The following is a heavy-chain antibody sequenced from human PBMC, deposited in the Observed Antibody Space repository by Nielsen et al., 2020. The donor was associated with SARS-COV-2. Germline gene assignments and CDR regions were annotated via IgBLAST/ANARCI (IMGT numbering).Heavy chain of an antibody. J-gene: IGHJ6*01. CDR2: IRWNSGSI. CDR3: TLLQEHL. V-gene: IGHV3-9*02. Sequence: GGSLRLSCAASGCTSDVYAMHWARQAPGKGLEWVSGIRWNSGSIAYADSVKGRFTNSRDNAKNSLHLQMNSLHQGPIGLPPGTLLQEHLWG. CDR1: GCTSDVYA.